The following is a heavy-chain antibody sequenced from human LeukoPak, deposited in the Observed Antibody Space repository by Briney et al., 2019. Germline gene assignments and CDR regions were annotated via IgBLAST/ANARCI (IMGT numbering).Heavy chain of an antibody. V-gene: IGHV4-59*01. D-gene: IGHD2-2*01. CDR1: GGSISSYC. CDR3: ARGPHCTSTSCYYFDY. CDR2: IYYSGST. Sequence: SETLSLTCTVSGGSISSYCWSWIRQPPGKGLEWIGYIYYSGSTNYNPSLKSRVTISVDTSKNQFSLKLSSVTAADTAVYYCARGPHCTSTSCYYFDYWGQGTLVTVSS. J-gene: IGHJ4*02.